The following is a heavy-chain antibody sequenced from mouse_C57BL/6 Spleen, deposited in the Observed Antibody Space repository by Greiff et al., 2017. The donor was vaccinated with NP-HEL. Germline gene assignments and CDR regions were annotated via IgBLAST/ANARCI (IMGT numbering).Heavy chain of an antibody. CDR3: ARRDYDPFYAMDY. Sequence: EVKLVESGGGLVQPGGSLKLSCAASGFTFSDYYMYWVRQTPEKRLEWVAYISNGGGSTYYPDTVKGRFTISRDNAKNTLYLQMSRLKSEDTAMYYCARRDYDPFYAMDYWGQGTSVTVSS. D-gene: IGHD2-4*01. CDR2: ISNGGGST. J-gene: IGHJ4*01. CDR1: GFTFSDYY. V-gene: IGHV5-12*01.